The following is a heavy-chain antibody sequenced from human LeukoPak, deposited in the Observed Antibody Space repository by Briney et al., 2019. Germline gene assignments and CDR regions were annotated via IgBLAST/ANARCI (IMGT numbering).Heavy chain of an antibody. Sequence: GGSLRLSCAASGFTFSSYWMSWVRQAPGKGLEWVGNIKQDGSEKYYVDSVKGRFTISRDNSKNTLYLQMNSLRAEDTAVYYCARDGRAIYSYGGSAGNYWGQGTLVTVSS. CDR1: GFTFSSYW. J-gene: IGHJ4*02. D-gene: IGHD5-18*01. CDR2: IKQDGSEK. V-gene: IGHV3-7*01. CDR3: ARDGRAIYSYGGSAGNY.